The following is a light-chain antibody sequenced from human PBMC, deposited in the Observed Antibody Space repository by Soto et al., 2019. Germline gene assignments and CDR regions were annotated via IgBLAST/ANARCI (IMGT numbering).Light chain of an antibody. CDR1: SSDVGGYNY. CDR2: DVS. Sequence: QSALTQPPSASGSPGQSVTISCTGSSSDVGGYNYVSWYQQHPGKAPKLMIYDVSKRPSGVPDRFSGSKSGNTASLTVSGLQAEEEADYYCSSYAGSNLVVFGGGTKLTVL. V-gene: IGLV2-8*01. J-gene: IGLJ2*01. CDR3: SSYAGSNLVV.